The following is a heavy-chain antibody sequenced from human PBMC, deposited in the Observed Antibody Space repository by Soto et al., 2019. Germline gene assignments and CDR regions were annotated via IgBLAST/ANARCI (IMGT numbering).Heavy chain of an antibody. CDR3: ARVHSSGWYVEPYDA. D-gene: IGHD6-19*01. J-gene: IGHJ3*01. Sequence: EVQLVESGGNLARPGESLRLSCTASGFKFDDYAFHWVRQAPGKGPEWVSGINWKGAYSGYADSVKGRFTISRDNAGNSVYLQMDTLRPEDTALYYCARVHSSGWYVEPYDAWGQGTMVTVSS. CDR2: INWKGAYS. V-gene: IGHV3-9*01. CDR1: GFKFDDYA.